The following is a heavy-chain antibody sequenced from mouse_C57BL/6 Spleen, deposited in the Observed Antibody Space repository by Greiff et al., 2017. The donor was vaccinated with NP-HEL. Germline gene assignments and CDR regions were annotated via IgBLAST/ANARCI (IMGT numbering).Heavy chain of an antibody. Sequence: VQLQQSGAELVKPGASVKISCKASGYAFSSYWMNWVKQRPGKGLEWIGQIYPGDGDTNYKGKFKGKATLTADNSSSTSYMQLSSLTSEDSAVYFCASPYDSFMDYWGQGTSVTVSS. J-gene: IGHJ4*01. V-gene: IGHV1-80*01. CDR2: IYPGDGDT. CDR1: GYAFSSYW. CDR3: ASPYDSFMDY. D-gene: IGHD2-4*01.